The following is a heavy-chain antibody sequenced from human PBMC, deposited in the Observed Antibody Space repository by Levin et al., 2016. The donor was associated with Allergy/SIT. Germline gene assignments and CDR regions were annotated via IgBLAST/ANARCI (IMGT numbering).Heavy chain of an antibody. V-gene: IGHV4-34*01. D-gene: IGHD2-2*01. CDR3: ARGGPYQLLLTSSGWFDP. CDR1: GGSFSGYF. Sequence: SETLSLTCGVYGGSFSGYFWSWVRQPPGKGLEWIGQINHSGSTKYNPSLKSRVTISVDTSKNQFSLKLTSVTAADTAVYYCARGGPYQLLLTSSGWFDPWGQGTLVTVSS. CDR2: INHSGST. J-gene: IGHJ5*02.